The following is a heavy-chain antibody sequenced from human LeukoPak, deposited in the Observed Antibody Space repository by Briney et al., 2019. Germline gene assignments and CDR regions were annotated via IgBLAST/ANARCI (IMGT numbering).Heavy chain of an antibody. J-gene: IGHJ4*02. CDR3: AREVVLSTSAWFEY. V-gene: IGHV3-7*01. CDR2: IKEDGTEK. CDR1: GFTFNSYW. Sequence: GGSLRLSCAVSGFTFNSYWMSWVRQAPGKGLEWVANIKEDGTEKYYQDSVKGRFTISRDNAKNSLYLQMNSLRAEDTAVYYCAREVVLSTSAWFEYWGQGTLVTVSS. D-gene: IGHD3-22*01.